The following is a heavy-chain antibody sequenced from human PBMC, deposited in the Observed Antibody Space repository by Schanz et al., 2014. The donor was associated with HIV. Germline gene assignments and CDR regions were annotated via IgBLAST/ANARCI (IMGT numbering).Heavy chain of an antibody. Sequence: QVQLQQWGAGLLKPSETLSLTCAVYGGPFSHAYWSWIRQPPGMGLEWLGEITHAGTSKYNPSLKSRVSMSVDTSKKQFSLRLNSVTAADTGIYYCASLHVESTGTTFGYWSPGALVTVSS. CDR3: ASLHVESTGTTFGY. V-gene: IGHV4-34*01. CDR2: ITHAGTS. J-gene: IGHJ4*02. CDR1: GGPFSHAY. D-gene: IGHD1-1*01.